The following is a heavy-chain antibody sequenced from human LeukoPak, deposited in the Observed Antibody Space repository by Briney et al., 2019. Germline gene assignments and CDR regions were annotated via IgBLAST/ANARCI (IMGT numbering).Heavy chain of an antibody. CDR1: GGSISSGGYY. CDR2: IYHSGST. J-gene: IGHJ4*02. CDR3: ARVGIAVAGTSGNDY. Sequence: SQTLSLTCTGSGGSISSGGYYWSWIRQPPGKGLEWIGYIYHSGSTYYNPSLKSRVTISVDRSKNQFSLKLSSVTAADTAVYYCARVGIAVAGTSGNDYWGQGTLVTVSS. D-gene: IGHD6-19*01. V-gene: IGHV4-30-2*01.